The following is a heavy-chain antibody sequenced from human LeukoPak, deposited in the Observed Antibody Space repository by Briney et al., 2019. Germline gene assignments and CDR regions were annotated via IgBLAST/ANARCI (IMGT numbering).Heavy chain of an antibody. Sequence: PGGSLRLSCAASGFTFSSYSMHWVRQAPGKGLEYVSAISANGGDTYYANSVKDRFTISRDNSKNTLYLQMGSLRAEDMAVNYCARIGGGGFYDYWGQGTLVTVSS. V-gene: IGHV3-64*01. D-gene: IGHD3-16*01. CDR2: ISANGGDT. CDR3: ARIGGGGFYDY. CDR1: GFTFSSYS. J-gene: IGHJ4*02.